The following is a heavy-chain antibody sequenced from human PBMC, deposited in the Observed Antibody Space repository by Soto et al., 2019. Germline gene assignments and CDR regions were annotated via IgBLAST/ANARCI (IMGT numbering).Heavy chain of an antibody. CDR3: ARGAGYSSGWYDY. Sequence: EVQLVESGGGLVQPGGSLRLSCAASGFTVSSNFMSWVRQAPGKGLEWVSVIYSGGTTYYADSVKGRFTISSHNSKNTLYLQMNSLRAEDTAVYYCARGAGYSSGWYDYGGQGTLVTVAS. J-gene: IGHJ4*02. CDR1: GFTVSSNF. CDR2: IYSGGTT. V-gene: IGHV3-53*04. D-gene: IGHD6-19*01.